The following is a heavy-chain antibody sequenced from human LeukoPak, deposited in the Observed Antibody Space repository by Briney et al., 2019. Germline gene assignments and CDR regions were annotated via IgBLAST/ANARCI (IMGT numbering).Heavy chain of an antibody. CDR3: ATDPAGIGSESY. J-gene: IGHJ4*02. D-gene: IGHD1-14*01. Sequence: GGSLRLSCVASGFTFSSYWMSWVRQAPGKGLEWVANIKKDGSQKYYVDSVKGRFTISRDNAKNSQFPQMNSLRVEDTAMYYCATDPAGIGSESYWGQGTQVTVSS. V-gene: IGHV3-7*01. CDR1: GFTFSSYW. CDR2: IKKDGSQK.